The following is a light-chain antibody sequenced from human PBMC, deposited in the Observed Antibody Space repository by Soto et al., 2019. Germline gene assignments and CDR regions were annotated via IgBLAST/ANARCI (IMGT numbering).Light chain of an antibody. V-gene: IGLV2-14*01. CDR3: SSYTTSYTVI. CDR1: SSDVGRYNY. Sequence: QSALTQPASVSGSPGQSITISCTGTSSDVGRYNYVSWYQHHPGKVPNLMIYEVTNRPSGVSNRFSGSKSGNTASLTISGLQTEDEADYYCSSYTTSYTVIFGGGTKLTVL. J-gene: IGLJ2*01. CDR2: EVT.